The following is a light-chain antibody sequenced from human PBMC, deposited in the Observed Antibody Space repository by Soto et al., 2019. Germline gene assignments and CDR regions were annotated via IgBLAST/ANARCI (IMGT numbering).Light chain of an antibody. CDR1: NIGSKS. CDR3: QVWVRSSNHWV. Sequence: SYELTQPPSVSVAPGQTATVTCGGRNIGSKSVHWYQQKPGQAPVLVVHDDSDRPSGIPGRFSGSNSGDTATLTISGVEAGDEADYYCQVWVRSSNHWVYGGGTKVTVL. J-gene: IGLJ3*02. V-gene: IGLV3-21*02. CDR2: DDS.